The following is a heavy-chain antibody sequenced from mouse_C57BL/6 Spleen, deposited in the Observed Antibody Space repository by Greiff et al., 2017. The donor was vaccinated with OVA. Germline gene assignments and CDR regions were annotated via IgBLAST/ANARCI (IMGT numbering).Heavy chain of an antibody. D-gene: IGHD2-4*01. CDR1: GYTFTSYG. CDR2: IYPRSGNT. J-gene: IGHJ4*01. CDR3: ARSDYDGVYYAMDY. Sequence: VQLQESGAELARPGASVKLSCKASGYTFTSYGISWVKQRTGQGLEWIGEIYPRSGNTYYNEKFKGKATLTADKSSSTAYMELRSLTSEDSAVYFCARSDYDGVYYAMDYWGQGTSVTVSS. V-gene: IGHV1-81*01.